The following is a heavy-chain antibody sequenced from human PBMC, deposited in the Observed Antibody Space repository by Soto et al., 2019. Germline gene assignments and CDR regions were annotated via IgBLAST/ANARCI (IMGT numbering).Heavy chain of an antibody. J-gene: IGHJ5*01. CDR1: GYTSAEFC. V-gene: IGHV1-18*04. Sequence: WASVKVSCKASGYTSAEFCISWVRQAPGQGLEWMGWVSGNNGASNPAPKVQGRITMTLDTSTGISYMALRSLRSDDTAIYYCVRDQKYFRVNGNWFDSWGQGTLVTVSS. D-gene: IGHD2-2*01. CDR2: VSGNNGAS. CDR3: VRDQKYFRVNGNWFDS.